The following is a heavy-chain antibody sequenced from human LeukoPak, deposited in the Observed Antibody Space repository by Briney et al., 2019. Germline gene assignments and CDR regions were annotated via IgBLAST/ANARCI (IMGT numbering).Heavy chain of an antibody. CDR1: GGSFSGYY. CDR3: ARGIKDV. V-gene: IGHV4-34*01. CDR2: INHSGST. J-gene: IGHJ6*02. Sequence: SETLSLTCAVYGGSFSGYYWSWIRQPPGKGLEWVGEINHSGSTNYNPSLKSRVTISVDTSKNQFSLKLSSVTAADTAVYYCARGIKDVWGQGTTVTVSS.